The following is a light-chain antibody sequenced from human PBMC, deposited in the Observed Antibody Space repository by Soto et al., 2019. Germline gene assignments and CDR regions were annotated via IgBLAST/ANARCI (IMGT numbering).Light chain of an antibody. CDR3: QQYNNWPA. J-gene: IGKJ1*01. CDR1: QSVNSN. CDR2: GAS. V-gene: IGKV3-15*01. Sequence: EIVMTQSPATLSVSPGERATLSCRASQSVNSNLAWYQQKPGQAPRLLIYGASTRATGIPARFSGSGSGTEFALTISSLQSEDSAVYYWQQYNNWPAFGQGTKVEIK.